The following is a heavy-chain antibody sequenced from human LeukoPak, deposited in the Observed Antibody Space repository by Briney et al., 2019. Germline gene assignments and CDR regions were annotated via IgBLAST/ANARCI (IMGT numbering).Heavy chain of an antibody. V-gene: IGHV3-53*01. CDR1: GFTVSSNY. D-gene: IGHD6-13*01. CDR2: IYSGGST. J-gene: IGHJ5*02. Sequence: GGSLRLSCAASGFTVSSNYMSWVRQAPGKGLEWVSVIYSGGSTYYADSVKGRFTISRDNSKNTLYLQMNSLRAEDTAVYYCASGGMYSSSWYWFDPWGQGTLVTVSS. CDR3: ASGGMYSSSWYWFDP.